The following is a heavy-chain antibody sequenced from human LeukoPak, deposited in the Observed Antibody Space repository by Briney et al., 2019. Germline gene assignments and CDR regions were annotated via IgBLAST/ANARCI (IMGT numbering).Heavy chain of an antibody. CDR3: ARGTVTPRA. V-gene: IGHV3-7*04. CDR2: INQDGGAI. CDR1: GFTFSKTW. D-gene: IGHD4-17*01. J-gene: IGHJ4*02. Sequence: GGPLRLSCIGSGFTFSKTWMMWVRQAPGKGLEWVANINQDGGAISYVDSVKGRFTISRDNAKNSLFLQMNSLRAEDTAVYYCARGTVTPRAWGQGTLVTVSS.